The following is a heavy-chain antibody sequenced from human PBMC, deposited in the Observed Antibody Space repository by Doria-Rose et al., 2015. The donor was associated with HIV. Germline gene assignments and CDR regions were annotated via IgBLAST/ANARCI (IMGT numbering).Heavy chain of an antibody. Sequence: QVQLQESGPGLVKPSETLSLTCTVSDYSTSSGYYWGWIRQPPGKGLEWIGSIYHSGDTYYNPSLKSRVTISVDTSKNYSPLKLTLVTAADTAVYYCAGRKSVYHKSPFDNWGQGTLVTVSS. V-gene: IGHV4-38-2*02. CDR2: IYHSGDT. D-gene: IGHD3-3*01. J-gene: IGHJ4*02. CDR3: AGRKSVYHKSPFDN. CDR1: DYSTSSGYY.